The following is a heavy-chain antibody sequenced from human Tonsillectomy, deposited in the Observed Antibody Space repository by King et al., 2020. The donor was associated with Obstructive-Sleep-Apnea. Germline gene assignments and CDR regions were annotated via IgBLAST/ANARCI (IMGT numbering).Heavy chain of an antibody. D-gene: IGHD6-13*01. J-gene: IGHJ4*02. CDR2: ISGRGGST. CDR1: GFTFSSYA. Sequence: VQLVESGGGLVQPGGSLRLSCAASGFTFSSYAMSWVRQAPGKGLEWVSAISGRGGSTYDADSVKGRFTISRDNSKNTLYLQMNSLRAEDTAVYYCAKDREYSSSWYGGRIDYWGQGTLVTVSS. CDR3: AKDREYSSSWYGGRIDY. V-gene: IGHV3-23*04.